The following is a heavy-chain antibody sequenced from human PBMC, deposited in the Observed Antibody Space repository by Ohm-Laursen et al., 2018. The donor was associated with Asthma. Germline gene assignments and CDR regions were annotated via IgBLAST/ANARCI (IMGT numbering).Heavy chain of an antibody. CDR1: GFSLTSRPVG. CDR2: IYWDDDK. D-gene: IGHD4-17*01. J-gene: IGHJ4*02. CDR3: AHRGTYCGDLRWRYYFDY. Sequence: PTQTLTLTFTFSGFSLTSRPVGVGWIRQPPGKALEWLGVIYWDDDKRYNPSLKSRLTTNKDTSKNRVVLTMTNMDPVDTATYYCAHRGTYCGDLRWRYYFDYWGQGTLITVSS. V-gene: IGHV2-5*02.